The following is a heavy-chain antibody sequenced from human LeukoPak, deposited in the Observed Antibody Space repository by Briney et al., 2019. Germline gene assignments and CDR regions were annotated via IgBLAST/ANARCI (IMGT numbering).Heavy chain of an antibody. Sequence: ASVKVSCKASGYTLTSYDINWVRQATGQGLEWMGWMNPNSGNTGYAQKFQGRVTMTRNTPISTAYMELSSLRSEDTAVYYCARLKPANYDFWSGYYTFWFDPWGQGTLVTVSS. CDR2: MNPNSGNT. J-gene: IGHJ5*02. D-gene: IGHD3-3*01. V-gene: IGHV1-8*01. CDR1: GYTLTSYD. CDR3: ARLKPANYDFWSGYYTFWFDP.